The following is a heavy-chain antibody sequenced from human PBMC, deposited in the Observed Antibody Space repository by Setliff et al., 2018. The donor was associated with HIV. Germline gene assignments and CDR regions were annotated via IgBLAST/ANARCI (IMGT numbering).Heavy chain of an antibody. D-gene: IGHD4-17*01. V-gene: IGHV1-2*02. J-gene: IGHJ4*02. CDR3: ARAYSANYREGGHFDY. CDR1: GYTFTDYS. CDR2: INPKSGAT. Sequence: ASVKVSCKTSGYTFTDYSIHWVRQAPGQGLEWMGWINPKSGATNFAQKFQVRVTMTRDTSINTAYMEVNRLRSDDTAIYYCARAYSANYREGGHFDYWGQGTLVTVSS.